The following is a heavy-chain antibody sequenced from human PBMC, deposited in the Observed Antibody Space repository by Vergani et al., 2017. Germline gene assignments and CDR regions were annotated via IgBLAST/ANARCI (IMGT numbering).Heavy chain of an antibody. V-gene: IGHV4-61*02. J-gene: IGHJ4*02. CDR2: IYTSGST. CDR1: GGSISSGRYY. Sequence: QVQLQESGPGLVKPSQTLSLTCTVPGGSISSGRYYWSWIRQPAGKGLEWIGRIYTSGSTNYNPSLKSRVTISVDTSKNQFSLKLSSVTAADTAVYCCAKDQYCSTTSCYQDYWGQGTLVTVSS. D-gene: IGHD2-2*01. CDR3: AKDQYCSTTSCYQDY.